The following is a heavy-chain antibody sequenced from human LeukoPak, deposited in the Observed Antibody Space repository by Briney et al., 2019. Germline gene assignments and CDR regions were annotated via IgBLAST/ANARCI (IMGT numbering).Heavy chain of an antibody. V-gene: IGHV3-23*01. D-gene: IGHD5-24*01. CDR2: ISGSGGST. CDR1: GFTFSSYA. CDR3: ARAVMKDGYPWYFDL. J-gene: IGHJ2*01. Sequence: PGGSLRLSCAASGFTFSSYAMSWVRQAPGKGLEWVSAISGSGGSTYYADSVKGRFTISRDNAKNSLYLQMNSLRAEDTAVYYCARAVMKDGYPWYFDLWGRGTLVTVSS.